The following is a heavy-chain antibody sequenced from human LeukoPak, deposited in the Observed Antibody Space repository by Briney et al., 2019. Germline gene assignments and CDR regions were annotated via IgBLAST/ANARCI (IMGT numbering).Heavy chain of an antibody. CDR3: ARHLVSKSRHNYFDY. D-gene: IGHD3-9*01. CDR2: IYYSGST. CDR1: GGSISSYY. J-gene: IGHJ4*02. V-gene: IGHV4-59*01. Sequence: PSETLSLTCTVSGGSISSYYWSWIRQPPGEGLEWIGYIYYSGSTNYNPSLKSRVTISVDTSKNQFSLKLSSVTAADTAVYYCARHLVSKSRHNYFDYWGQGTLVTASS.